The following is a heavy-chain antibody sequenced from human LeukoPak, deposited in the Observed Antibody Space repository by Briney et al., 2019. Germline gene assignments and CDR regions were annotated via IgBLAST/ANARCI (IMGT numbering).Heavy chain of an antibody. J-gene: IGHJ5*02. Sequence: ASVKVSCKSSGYTFTSYGISWVRQPPAQGLERMGCISAYNGNTNYAQKLQDRLTITTDTSTSKPYMELRSLRSDDTTVYYCSRVTTMVRGMCNWFDPWGQGTLVTVSS. V-gene: IGHV1-18*01. CDR3: SRVTTMVRGMCNWFDP. CDR2: ISAYNGNT. D-gene: IGHD3-10*01. CDR1: GYTFTSYG.